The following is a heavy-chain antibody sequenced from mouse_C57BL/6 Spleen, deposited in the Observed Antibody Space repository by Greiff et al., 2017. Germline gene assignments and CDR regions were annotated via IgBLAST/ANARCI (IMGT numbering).Heavy chain of an antibody. CDR2: IYPGSGNT. V-gene: IGHV1-76*01. D-gene: IGHD1-1*01. CDR1: GYTFTDYY. CDR3: ARRYYGSSYGAMDY. Sequence: VQLQQSGAELVRPGASVKLSCKASGYTFTDYYINWVKQRPGQGLEWIARIYPGSGNTYYNEKFKGKATLTAEKSSSTAYMQLSSLTSEDSAVYFCARRYYGSSYGAMDYWGQGTSVTVSS. J-gene: IGHJ4*01.